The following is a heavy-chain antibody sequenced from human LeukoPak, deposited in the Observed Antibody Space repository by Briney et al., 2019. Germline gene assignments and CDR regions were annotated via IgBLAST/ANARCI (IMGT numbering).Heavy chain of an antibody. J-gene: IGHJ6*02. V-gene: IGHV3-53*04. CDR2: IYSGGST. Sequence: AGGSLRLSCAASGFTVSSNYMSWVRQAPGKSLEWVSVIYSGGSTYYADSVKGRFTISRKNSKNTPDLQMNSLRPEDTAVYYCARDGRYCIITSCYGYYGMDVWDQGTTVTVTS. D-gene: IGHD2-2*01. CDR3: ARDGRYCIITSCYGYYGMDV. CDR1: GFTVSSNY.